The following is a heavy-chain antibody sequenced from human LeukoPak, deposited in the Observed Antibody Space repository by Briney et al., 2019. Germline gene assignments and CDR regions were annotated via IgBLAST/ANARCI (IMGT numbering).Heavy chain of an antibody. J-gene: IGHJ5*02. CDR3: ARSGLPNIVVENQDWFDP. CDR2: MNPNSGNT. Sequence: ASVKVSCKASGYTFTSYDINWVRQATGQGLEWMGWMNPNSGNTGYAQKFQGRVTMTRNTSISTAYMELSSLRSEDTAVYYCARSGLPNIVVENQDWFDPWGQGTLVTVSS. CDR1: GYTFTSYD. D-gene: IGHD2-2*01. V-gene: IGHV1-8*01.